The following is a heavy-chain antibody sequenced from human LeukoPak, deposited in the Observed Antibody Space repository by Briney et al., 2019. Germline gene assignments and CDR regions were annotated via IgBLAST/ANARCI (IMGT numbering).Heavy chain of an antibody. Sequence: GGSLRLSCVASGFTFSNYWMHWVRQAPEKGLMWVSKFNSDGSGPDYAGSVKGRFTISRANAKNTLYLQMNSLRAEDTAVYYCARDVYGLGDYWGQGTLVTVSS. V-gene: IGHV3-74*01. CDR3: ARDVYGLGDY. CDR1: GFTFSNYW. D-gene: IGHD1-14*01. J-gene: IGHJ4*02. CDR2: FNSDGSGP.